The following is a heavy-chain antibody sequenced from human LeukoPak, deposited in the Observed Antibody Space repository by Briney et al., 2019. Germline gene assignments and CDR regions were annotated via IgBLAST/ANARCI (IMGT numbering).Heavy chain of an antibody. CDR3: ASSIVVVVESDAFDI. CDR1: GGSISSYY. D-gene: IGHD2-15*01. V-gene: IGHV4-4*07. Sequence: PSETLSLTCTVSGGSISSYYWSWIRQPAGKGLEWIGRIYTSGSTNYNPSLKSRVTMSVDTSKNQFSLKLSSVTAADTAVYYCASSIVVVVESDAFDIWGQGTMVAVSS. J-gene: IGHJ3*02. CDR2: IYTSGST.